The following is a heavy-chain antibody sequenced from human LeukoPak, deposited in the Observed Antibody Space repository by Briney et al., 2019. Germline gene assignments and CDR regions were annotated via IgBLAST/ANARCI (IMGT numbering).Heavy chain of an antibody. CDR2: ISARGDST. J-gene: IGHJ3*02. CDR1: GFTFSNAW. D-gene: IGHD3-22*01. Sequence: GGSLRLSCAASGFTFSNAWMSWVRQAPGKGLEWVSAISARGDSTYSADSVKGRFTISRDNSKNTLSVQMNSLRAEDTALYYCVKVGGSGYYPDIWGQGTMVTVSS. V-gene: IGHV3-23*01. CDR3: VKVGGSGYYPDI.